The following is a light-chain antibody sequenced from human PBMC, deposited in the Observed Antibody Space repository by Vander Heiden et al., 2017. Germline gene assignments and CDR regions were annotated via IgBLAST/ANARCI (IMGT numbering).Light chain of an antibody. CDR2: GAS. Sequence: EIVLTQSPGTLSLSPGERATLSCMASRSVSSSYLAWYQQKPGQAPRLLIYGASSRATGIPDRFSGSGSGTDFTLTISRLEPEDFAVYYCQQYGSSRTFGQGTKVEIK. V-gene: IGKV3-20*01. CDR1: RSVSSSY. CDR3: QQYGSSRT. J-gene: IGKJ1*01.